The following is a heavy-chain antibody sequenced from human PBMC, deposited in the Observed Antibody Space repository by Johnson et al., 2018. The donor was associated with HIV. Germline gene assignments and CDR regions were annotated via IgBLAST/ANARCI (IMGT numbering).Heavy chain of an antibody. CDR3: SKSIVVVIAGNNDDAFDV. J-gene: IGHJ3*01. CDR2: IKQDGSEK. D-gene: IGHD2-21*01. V-gene: IGHV3-7*01. CDR1: GFTLSNNA. Sequence: VQLVESGGGVVQPGRSLRLSCVASGFTLSNNAMHWVRQAPGTGLEWVANIKQDGSEKYYVDSVKGRFTISRDHPKNTLYLQMNSLRYEDTGVYYCSKSIVVVIAGNNDDAFDVWGQGTVVTVSS.